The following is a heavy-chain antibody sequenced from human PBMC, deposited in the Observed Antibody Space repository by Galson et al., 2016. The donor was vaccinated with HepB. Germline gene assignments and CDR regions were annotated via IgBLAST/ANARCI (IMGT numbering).Heavy chain of an antibody. CDR1: GFTFSSYW. CDR2: INSDGSIT. Sequence: SLRLSCAASGFTFSSYWMHWVRQVPGKGLVWVSRINSDGSITYYTESVKGRFTISRDNAKNMLYVRMNSLRAEDTAFYYCAKGSSGTDRSAFDIWGQGTMVTVSS. CDR3: AKGSSGTDRSAFDI. D-gene: IGHD3-22*01. V-gene: IGHV3-74*01. J-gene: IGHJ3*02.